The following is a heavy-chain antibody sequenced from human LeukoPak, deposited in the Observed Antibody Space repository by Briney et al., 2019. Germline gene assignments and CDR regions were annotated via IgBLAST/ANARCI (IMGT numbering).Heavy chain of an antibody. CDR3: ASPIITYYYGSGSYGGMDV. Sequence: PGGSLRLSCAASGFTFSSYSMNWVRQAPGKGLEWASSISSSSSYIYYADSVKGRFTISRDNAKNSLYLQMNSLRAEDTAVYYCASPIITYYYGSGSYGGMDVWGQGTTVTVSS. J-gene: IGHJ6*02. CDR1: GFTFSSYS. V-gene: IGHV3-21*01. D-gene: IGHD3-10*01. CDR2: ISSSSSYI.